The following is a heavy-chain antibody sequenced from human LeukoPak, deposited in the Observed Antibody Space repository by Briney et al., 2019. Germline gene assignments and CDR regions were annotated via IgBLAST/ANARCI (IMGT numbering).Heavy chain of an antibody. CDR1: GVSISTHY. D-gene: IGHD1-26*01. CDR3: ARGSRQIDY. J-gene: IGHJ4*02. Sequence: SETLSLTCTVSGVSISTHYWPWLRQPPGKGLEGIGYIYLTGRTNYNPSLKSRVNISVDASKTQFSLKLSSLTDADTAMYYCARGSRQIDYWGQGTLVTVSS. V-gene: IGHV4-59*11. CDR2: IYLTGRT.